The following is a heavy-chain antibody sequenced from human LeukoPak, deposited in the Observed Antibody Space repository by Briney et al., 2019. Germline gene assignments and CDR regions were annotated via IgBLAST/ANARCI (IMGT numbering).Heavy chain of an antibody. V-gene: IGHV3-30*18. D-gene: IGHD3-22*01. CDR2: ISYDGSNK. J-gene: IGHJ4*02. Sequence: GGSLRLSCAASGFTFSSYGMHWVRQAPGKGLEWVAVISYDGSNKYYADSVKGRFTISRDNSKNTLYLQMNSLRAEDTAVYYCAKASATEYYYDSSGYYYDYWGQGTLVTVSS. CDR1: GFTFSSYG. CDR3: AKASATEYYYDSSGYYYDY.